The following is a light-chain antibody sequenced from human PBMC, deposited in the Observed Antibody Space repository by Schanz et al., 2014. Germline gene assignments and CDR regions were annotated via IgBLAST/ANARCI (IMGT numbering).Light chain of an antibody. V-gene: IGKV3-20*01. Sequence: EIVLTQSPATLSLSPGERATLSCRASQSVSSYLAWYQQKPGQAPRLLIYGASRRATGIPDRFSGSGSGTDFTLTISSLEPEDFAVYYCQQYGGSPWTFGQGTKVEIK. CDR3: QQYGGSPWT. CDR1: QSVSSY. J-gene: IGKJ1*01. CDR2: GAS.